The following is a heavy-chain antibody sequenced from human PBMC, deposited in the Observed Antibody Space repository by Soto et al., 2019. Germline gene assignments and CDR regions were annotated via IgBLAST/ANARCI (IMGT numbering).Heavy chain of an antibody. CDR1: GYTFTSYG. Sequence: ASVKVSCKASGYTFTSYGISWVRQAPGQGLEWMGWISAYNGNTNYAQKLQGRVTMTTDTSTSTAYMELRSLRSDDTAVYYCARDRQDIVVVVAADQRDAFDIWGQGTMVTVSS. D-gene: IGHD2-15*01. J-gene: IGHJ3*02. CDR2: ISAYNGNT. CDR3: ARDRQDIVVVVAADQRDAFDI. V-gene: IGHV1-18*01.